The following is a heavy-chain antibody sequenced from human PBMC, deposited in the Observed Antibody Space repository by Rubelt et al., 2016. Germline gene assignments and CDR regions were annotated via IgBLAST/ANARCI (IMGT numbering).Heavy chain of an antibody. CDR2: ITSSSTFI. J-gene: IGHJ4*02. D-gene: IGHD3-10*01. CDR3: ARDMGLWFGGEPYYFDY. V-gene: IGHV3-21*04. Sequence: GLQWVASITSSSTFIYYSDSMEGRFIIYRDNAKNSLYLQMHSLGAEDAAVYYCARDMGLWFGGEPYYFDYWGQGALVIVSS.